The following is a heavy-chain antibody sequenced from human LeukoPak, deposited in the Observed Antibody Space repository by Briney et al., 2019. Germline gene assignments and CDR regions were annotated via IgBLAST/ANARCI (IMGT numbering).Heavy chain of an antibody. CDR2: IYYSGST. D-gene: IGHD3-22*01. CDR3: ARGDDSSGYPFDY. J-gene: IGHJ4*02. CDR1: GGSISSHY. V-gene: IGHV4-59*11. Sequence: SETLSLTCTVSGGSISSHYWSWIRQPPGKGLEWIGYIYYSGSTNYNPSLKSRVTISVDTSKNQFSLKLSSVTAADTAVYYCARGDDSSGYPFDYWGQGTLVTVSS.